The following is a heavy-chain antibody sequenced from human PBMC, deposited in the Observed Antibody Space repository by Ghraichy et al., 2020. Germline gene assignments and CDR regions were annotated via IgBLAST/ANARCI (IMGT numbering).Heavy chain of an antibody. CDR3: ARVEVKGNYDVWSGLVYYYYMDV. D-gene: IGHD3-3*01. V-gene: IGHV1-18*01. CDR1: GYTFTSYG. J-gene: IGHJ6*03. CDR2: ISAYNGDT. Sequence: ASVKVSCKASGYTFTSYGISWVRHAPGQGLEWMGWISAYNGDTNYAQKLQGRVTMTTDTSTSTAYMELRSLRSDDTAVYYCARVEVKGNYDVWSGLVYYYYMDVWGKETTVTVSS.